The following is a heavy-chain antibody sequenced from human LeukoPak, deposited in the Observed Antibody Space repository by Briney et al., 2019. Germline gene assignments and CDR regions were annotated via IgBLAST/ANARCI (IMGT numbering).Heavy chain of an antibody. J-gene: IGHJ4*02. CDR2: ISSSRSTI. Sequence: GGSLRLSCAASGFTFSSYSMNWVRQAPGKGLEWVAYISSSRSTIYYAYSVKGRFTISGDTAKNFLHLQMNSLSADDTAYYYCERDTRDRVFDYWGQGTLVTVSS. CDR1: GFTFSSYS. V-gene: IGHV3-48*01. CDR3: ERDTRDRVFDY.